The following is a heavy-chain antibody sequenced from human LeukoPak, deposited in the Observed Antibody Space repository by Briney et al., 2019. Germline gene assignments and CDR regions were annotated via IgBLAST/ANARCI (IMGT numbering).Heavy chain of an antibody. J-gene: IGHJ6*02. Sequence: GGSLRLSCAASGFTFSTYWMHWVRQAPGKGLVWVSRINSDGGSTTYADSVKGRFTISRDNAKNMLYLQMNSLRAEDTAVYYCARGRFFGMDVWGQGTTVTVSS. CDR1: GFTFSTYW. D-gene: IGHD5-24*01. V-gene: IGHV3-74*01. CDR2: INSDGGST. CDR3: ARGRFFGMDV.